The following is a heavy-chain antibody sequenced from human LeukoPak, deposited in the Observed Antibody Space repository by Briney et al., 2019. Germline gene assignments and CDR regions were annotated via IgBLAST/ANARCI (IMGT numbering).Heavy chain of an antibody. CDR1: GGSISNSNSY. V-gene: IGHV4-39*07. D-gene: IGHD2-15*01. J-gene: IGHJ5*02. CDR2: IYYSGST. CDR3: ARVVVPGWFDP. Sequence: SSETLSLTCTVSGGSISNSNSYWGWIRQSPGKGLEWIANIYYSGSTYYNPSLKSRLTISVDTSKNQFSLKLSSVTAADTAVYYCARVVVPGWFDPWGQGTLVTVSS.